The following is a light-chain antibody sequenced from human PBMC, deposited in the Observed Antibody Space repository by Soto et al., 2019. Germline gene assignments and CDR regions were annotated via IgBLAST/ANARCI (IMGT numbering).Light chain of an antibody. CDR3: QQYGSSPST. CDR1: QSLLHITGETF. CDR2: GAS. V-gene: IGKV2-29*01. Sequence: DVLMTQTPLSLSVAPEQAASFSCKSSQSLLHITGETFLFWYLQKPGQSPQXXIYGASSRATGIPDRFSGSVSGTDFTLTIIRLEPEDFAVYYCQQYGSSPSTFGQGTRLEIK. J-gene: IGKJ5*01.